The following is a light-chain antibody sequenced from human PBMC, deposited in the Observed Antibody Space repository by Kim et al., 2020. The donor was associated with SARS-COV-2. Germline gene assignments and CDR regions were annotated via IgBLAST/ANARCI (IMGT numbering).Light chain of an antibody. CDR3: NSRDSSGNHVV. Sequence: ALRPTVRITYQADSLRSYYVSWYQQKPGQAPVLVIYGKNNRPSGIPDRFSGSSSGNTASLTITGAQAEDEADYYCNSRDSSGNHVVFGGGTQLTVL. V-gene: IGLV3-19*01. CDR2: GKN. J-gene: IGLJ2*01. CDR1: SLRSYY.